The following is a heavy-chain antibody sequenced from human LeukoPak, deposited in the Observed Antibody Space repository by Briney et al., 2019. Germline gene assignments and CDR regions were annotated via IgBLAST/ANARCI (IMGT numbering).Heavy chain of an antibody. CDR1: GFNFSNYA. CDR3: ARAKYSGYDRPFDY. J-gene: IGHJ4*02. Sequence: GGSLRLSCAASGFNFSNYAMSWVRQAPGKGLEWVSSLTASGVTTYYADSVKGRFTISRDNSKNTLYLQMNSLRAEDTAVYYCARAKYSGYDRPFDYWGQGTLVTVSS. D-gene: IGHD5-12*01. CDR2: LTASGVTT. V-gene: IGHV3-23*01.